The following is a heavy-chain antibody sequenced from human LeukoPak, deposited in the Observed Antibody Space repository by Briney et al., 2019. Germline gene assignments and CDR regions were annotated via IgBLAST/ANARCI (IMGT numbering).Heavy chain of an antibody. V-gene: IGHV4-59*12. J-gene: IGHJ6*03. CDR1: GGSISSYY. CDR3: ARTNWNPRGDYYYYYMDV. CDR2: IHYSGST. Sequence: SETLSLTCTVSGGSISSYYWSWIRQPPGKGLEWIGYIHYSGSTNYNPSLKSRVTISVDTSKNQFSLKLNSVTPEDTAVYYCARTNWNPRGDYYYYYMDVWGKGTTVTVSS. D-gene: IGHD1-1*01.